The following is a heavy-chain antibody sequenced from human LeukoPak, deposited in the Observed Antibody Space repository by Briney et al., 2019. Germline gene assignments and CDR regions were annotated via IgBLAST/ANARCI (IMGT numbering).Heavy chain of an antibody. V-gene: IGHV4-39*01. Sequence: SETLSLTCSVSGGSVSRSDSYWDWIRQPPGKGLEWIGSIYHIGRTYYIPSLKRRFTMSVHPSNHQFSLSLRCVTAADTAIYYCARRRYYDGSGYLEWGQGTLLSVSS. CDR3: ARRRYYDGSGYLE. CDR2: IYHIGRT. J-gene: IGHJ1*01. CDR1: GGSVSRSDSY. D-gene: IGHD3-22*01.